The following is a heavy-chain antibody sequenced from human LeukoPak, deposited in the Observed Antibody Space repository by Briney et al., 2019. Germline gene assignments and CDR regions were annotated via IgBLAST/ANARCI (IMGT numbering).Heavy chain of an antibody. CDR2: IRYDGSNK. Sequence: GGSLRLSCAASGFTFSTFAMHWVRQAPGKGLEWVAFIRYDGSNKYYADSVKGRFTISRDNSKNTLYLQMNSLRAEDTAVYYCAKETNYYDSSGFDYWGQGTLVTVSS. CDR1: GFTFSTFA. J-gene: IGHJ4*02. D-gene: IGHD3-22*01. V-gene: IGHV3-30*02. CDR3: AKETNYYDSSGFDY.